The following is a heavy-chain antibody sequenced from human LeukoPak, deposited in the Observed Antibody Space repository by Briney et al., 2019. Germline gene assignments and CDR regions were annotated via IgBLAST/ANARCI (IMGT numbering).Heavy chain of an antibody. D-gene: IGHD3-3*02. CDR3: ARPAVPYSHNYYHYGRDV. V-gene: IGHV5-51*01. Sequence: GEALRISCKGSGYSFTRYWIAWVRPVPRKGLGWRGIIFPGDSYPRYSPSFQGQVTISVDHPISTDYLQWSSLKASDTAMYGCARPAVPYSHNYYHYGRDVGGQGTRVSVFS. CDR1: GYSFTRYW. J-gene: IGHJ6*02. CDR2: IFPGDSYP.